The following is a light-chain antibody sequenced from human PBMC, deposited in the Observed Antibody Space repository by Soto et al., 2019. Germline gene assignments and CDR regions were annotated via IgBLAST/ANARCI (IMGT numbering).Light chain of an antibody. Sequence: EIVMTQSPATLSVSPGERATLSCRASQSVSSNLAWYQQRPGQPPSLLIYGASTRATGIPARFSGSGSGTDFTLTISSLQSEDFAIYYCQQYKNWPRTFGQGARVEIE. CDR3: QQYKNWPRT. CDR2: GAS. CDR1: QSVSSN. J-gene: IGKJ1*01. V-gene: IGKV3-15*01.